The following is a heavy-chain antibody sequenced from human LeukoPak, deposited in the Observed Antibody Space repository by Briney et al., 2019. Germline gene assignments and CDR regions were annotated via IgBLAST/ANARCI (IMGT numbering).Heavy chain of an antibody. CDR3: ARGPYSSSWHSPLDY. D-gene: IGHD6-13*01. J-gene: IGHJ4*02. V-gene: IGHV4-59*01. CDR2: IYYSGST. CDR1: GGSISSYY. Sequence: PSETLSLTCTVSGGSISSYYWSWIRQPPGKGLEWIGYIYYSGSTNYNPSLKSRVTIPVDTSENQFSLKLTSVTAADTAVYYCARGPYSSSWHSPLDYWGQGALVTVSS.